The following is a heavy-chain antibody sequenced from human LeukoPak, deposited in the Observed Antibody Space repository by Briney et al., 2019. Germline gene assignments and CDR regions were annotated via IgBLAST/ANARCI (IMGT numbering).Heavy chain of an antibody. CDR2: IFYSGST. Sequence: SETLSLTCTVSGGSISSRSYYWGWLRQPPGKGLEWIASIFYSGSTYHNPSLKSRVTISVDTSKSQFSLKLSSVTAADTAVYFCARVGSGSFDYWGQGTLVTVSS. CDR1: GGSISSRSYY. D-gene: IGHD1-26*01. CDR3: ARVGSGSFDY. J-gene: IGHJ4*02. V-gene: IGHV4-39*01.